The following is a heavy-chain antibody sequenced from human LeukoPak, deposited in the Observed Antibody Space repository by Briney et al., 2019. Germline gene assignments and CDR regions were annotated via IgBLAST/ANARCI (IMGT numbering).Heavy chain of an antibody. D-gene: IGHD6-13*01. J-gene: IGHJ4*02. CDR1: GFTFSNSW. CDR3: ARREGSSWYYFDY. CDR2: ISSDGSTT. V-gene: IGHV3-74*01. Sequence: GGSLRLSCAASGFTFSNSWMHWVRQAPGKGLIWISLISSDGSTTIYADSMKGRFTISRDNAKNTLYLQMNSLRPEDTAVYYCARREGSSWYYFDYWGQGTLVTVSS.